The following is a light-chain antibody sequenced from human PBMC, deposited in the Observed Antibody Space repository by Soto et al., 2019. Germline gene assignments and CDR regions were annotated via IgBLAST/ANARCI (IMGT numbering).Light chain of an antibody. CDR3: QQRSNWLWT. V-gene: IGKV3-11*01. CDR2: DAS. CDR1: QSVSSY. Sequence: EIVLTQSPATLSLSPGERATLSCRASQSVSSYLAWYQQKPGQAPRLLIYDASNRATGIPARFSGSGYGTDFPLTISSLEPEDFAVYYCQQRSNWLWTFGQGTKVDIK. J-gene: IGKJ1*01.